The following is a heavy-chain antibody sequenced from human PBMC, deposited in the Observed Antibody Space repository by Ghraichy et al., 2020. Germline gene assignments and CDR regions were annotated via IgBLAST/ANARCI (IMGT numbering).Heavy chain of an antibody. CDR3: ARHEDTAMLLYYSTMDV. CDR1: GGSIRSYSFY. J-gene: IGHJ6*02. Sequence: SETLSLTCTVSGGSIRSYSFYWGWVRQTPGKGLEWIGSIYYSGITHYNPSLKSRVTMSVDTSKNHFSLNLTSVTVADTAVYYCARHEDTAMLLYYSTMDVWGRGATVTVSS. CDR2: IYYSGIT. D-gene: IGHD5-18*01. V-gene: IGHV4-39*01.